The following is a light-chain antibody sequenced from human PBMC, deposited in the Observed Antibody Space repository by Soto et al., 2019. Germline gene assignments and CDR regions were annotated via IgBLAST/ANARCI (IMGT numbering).Light chain of an antibody. CDR3: ATWDRSRSVGV. CDR1: SSNNGNNY. CDR2: DND. V-gene: IGLV1-51*01. Sequence: QSVLTQPPSVSAAPGQKVTISCSGSSSNNGNNYVFWYQQLPGTAPKLLIYDNDKRPSGIPDRFSGSKSGTSATLGITGLQTGDEADYYCATWDRSRSVGVFGGGTKLTVL. J-gene: IGLJ2*01.